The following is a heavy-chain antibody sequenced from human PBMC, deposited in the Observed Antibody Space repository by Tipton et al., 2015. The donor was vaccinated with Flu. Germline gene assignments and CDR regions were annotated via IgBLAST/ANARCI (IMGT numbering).Heavy chain of an antibody. CDR2: VHQTGTT. CDR3: ARRDYSNYVSEPKNWFDP. J-gene: IGHJ5*02. CDR1: GGSLDSYY. Sequence: LRLSCAVSGGSLDSYYWSWIRQPPGKGLEWIGNVHQTGTTYYNPSLRSRVTIAVDRPKNQLSLRLTSVTAADTAVYYCARRDYSNYVSEPKNWFDPWGQGTLVTVSS. D-gene: IGHD4-11*01. V-gene: IGHV4-59*08.